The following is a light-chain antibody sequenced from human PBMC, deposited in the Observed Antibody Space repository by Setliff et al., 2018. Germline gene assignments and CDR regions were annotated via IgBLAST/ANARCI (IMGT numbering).Light chain of an antibody. CDR3: SSYTSRTTLDV. V-gene: IGLV2-14*03. Sequence: QSVLTQPASVSGSPGQSITISCTGGSSDIGAYDYVSWYQQHPGKAPKLMIYDVNNRPSGVSTRFSGSKSGNPASLTISGLQAEDEADYYCSSYTSRTTLDVFGTGTRSPS. CDR1: SSDIGAYDY. CDR2: DVN. J-gene: IGLJ1*01.